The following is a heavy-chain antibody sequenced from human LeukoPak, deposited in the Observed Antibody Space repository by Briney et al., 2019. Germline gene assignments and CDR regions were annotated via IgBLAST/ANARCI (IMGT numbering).Heavy chain of an antibody. V-gene: IGHV3-21*01. Sequence: GGSLGLSCAASGFTFSSNSMHWVRQAPGKGLEWVSSISSSSSDMNYADSVKGRFTISRDNAKNSLYLQLSSLRVEDTAVYYCSRPRLGSGVNDYWGQGTLVTVSS. CDR2: ISSSSSDM. CDR3: SRPRLGSGVNDY. CDR1: GFTFSSNS. D-gene: IGHD1-26*01. J-gene: IGHJ4*02.